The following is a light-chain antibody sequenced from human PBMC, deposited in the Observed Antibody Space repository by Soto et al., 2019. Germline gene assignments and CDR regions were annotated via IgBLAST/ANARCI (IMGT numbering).Light chain of an antibody. CDR3: LQYNNWPRAT. CDR2: RTS. V-gene: IGKV3-15*01. CDR1: QSISGN. J-gene: IGKJ4*01. Sequence: EIVMTQSPATLSVSPGERATLSCRASQSISGNLAWYQQKSGQAPRLLMFRTSTRATGFPARFSGSGSGTEFNLTISRLQSEDFAIYYCLQYNNWPRATFGGGTKVEIK.